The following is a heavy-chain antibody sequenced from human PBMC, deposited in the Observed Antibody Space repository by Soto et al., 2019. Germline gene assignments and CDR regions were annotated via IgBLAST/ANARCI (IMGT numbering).Heavy chain of an antibody. Sequence: QVQLQESGPGLVKPSETLSLTCTVSDDSINTYYWSWIRQPPGKGLEWIGYIYNSETTSYNPSLIIPVPISLATSHSHFSLKLSSVTAADTAVYYGARGTWGYWYFDLWGRGTLVTVSS. CDR3: ARGTWGYWYFDL. D-gene: IGHD3-16*01. J-gene: IGHJ2*01. V-gene: IGHV4-59*01. CDR2: IYNSETT. CDR1: DDSINTYY.